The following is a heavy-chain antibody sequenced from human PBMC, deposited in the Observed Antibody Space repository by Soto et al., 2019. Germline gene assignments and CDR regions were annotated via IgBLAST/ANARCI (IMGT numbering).Heavy chain of an antibody. V-gene: IGHV1-69*06. CDR2: IIPLLETV. CDR3: ARDPVDLFGYMDV. Sequence: QEELVQSGAEVKKPGSSVNVSCKASGGTFASYSITWVRQAPGQRLEWMGEIIPLLETVNYAQKFQGRVTITGDRSTSTVDMALSRLRSDDTAVYYCARDPVDLFGYMDVWGHGTTVTVS. D-gene: IGHD6-25*01. J-gene: IGHJ6*02. CDR1: GGTFASYS.